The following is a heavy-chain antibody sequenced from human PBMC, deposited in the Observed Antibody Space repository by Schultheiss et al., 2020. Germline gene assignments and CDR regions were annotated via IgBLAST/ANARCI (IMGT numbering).Heavy chain of an antibody. CDR3: AREQQLVGFDY. CDR1: GFTFTFYA. Sequence: GGSLRLSCAASGFTFTFYAMSWVRQAPGKGLEWVSATVGSGGRTYYADSVKGRFTISRDNAKNSLYLQMNSLRAEDTAVYYCAREQQLVGFDYWGQGTLVTVSS. CDR2: TVGSGGRT. V-gene: IGHV3-23*01. D-gene: IGHD6-13*01. J-gene: IGHJ4*02.